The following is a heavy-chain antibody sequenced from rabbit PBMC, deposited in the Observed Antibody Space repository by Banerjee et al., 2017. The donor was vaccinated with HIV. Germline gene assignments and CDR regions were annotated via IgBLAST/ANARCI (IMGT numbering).Heavy chain of an antibody. Sequence: QEQLVESGGGLVQPEGSLTLTCTASGFSFSSSYYMYWVRQAPGKGLEWIACIGAGASGNSYYANWAKGRFTISKTSSTTVTLQMTSLTAADTATYFCARDAGAANGDAYAYFNLWGQGTLVTVS. CDR1: GFSFSSSYY. D-gene: IGHD6-1*01. CDR3: ARDAGAANGDAYAYFNL. CDR2: IGAGASGNS. V-gene: IGHV1S45*01. J-gene: IGHJ4*01.